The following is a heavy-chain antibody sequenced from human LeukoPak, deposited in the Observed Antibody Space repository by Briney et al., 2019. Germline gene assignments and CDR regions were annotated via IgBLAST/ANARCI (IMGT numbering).Heavy chain of an antibody. CDR3: AKYSWGAVAAPFDY. D-gene: IGHD6-19*01. V-gene: IGHV3-23*01. CDR2: ISGSGGST. CDR1: GFTFSSYD. Sequence: GGSLRLSCVVSGFTFSSYDMSWVRQAPGKGLEWVSGISGSGGSTYYAGSVKGRFTISRDNSKKTLYMQMNSLRAEDTAVYYCAKYSWGAVAAPFDYWGQGTLVTVSS. J-gene: IGHJ4*02.